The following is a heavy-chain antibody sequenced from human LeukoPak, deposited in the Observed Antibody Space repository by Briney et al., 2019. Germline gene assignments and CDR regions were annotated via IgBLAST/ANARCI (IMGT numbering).Heavy chain of an antibody. CDR1: GFTFSSYA. Sequence: PGGSLRLSCAASGFTFSSYAMSWVRQAPGKGLEWVSAISGSGGSTYYADSVKGRFTISRDNSKNTLYLQMNSLRAEDTAVYYCARGAYCSSTSCYRNAFDIWGQGTMVTVSS. CDR2: ISGSGGST. D-gene: IGHD2-2*02. J-gene: IGHJ3*02. CDR3: ARGAYCSSTSCYRNAFDI. V-gene: IGHV3-23*01.